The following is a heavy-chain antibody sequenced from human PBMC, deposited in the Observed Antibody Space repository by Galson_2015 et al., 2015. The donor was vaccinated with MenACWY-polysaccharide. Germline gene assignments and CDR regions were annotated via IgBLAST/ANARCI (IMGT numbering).Heavy chain of an antibody. V-gene: IGHV3-30*02. CDR2: IRYDGSDK. CDR3: AKDAVPQLQSTSSAFDY. J-gene: IGHJ4*02. CDR1: GFTFSRYG. Sequence: SLRLSCAASGFTFSRYGMHWVRQAPGKGLEWVSFIRYDGSDKYYTDSVKGRFTISRDNSKNTLYLQMNGLRIEDTAVYYCAKDAVPQLQSTSSAFDYWGQGTLATVSS. D-gene: IGHD6-6*01.